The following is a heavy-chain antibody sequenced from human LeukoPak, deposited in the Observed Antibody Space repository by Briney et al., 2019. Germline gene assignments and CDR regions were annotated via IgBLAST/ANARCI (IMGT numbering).Heavy chain of an antibody. CDR3: ARSGDGNWFDP. CDR1: GYTFNTFG. V-gene: IGHV1-18*01. D-gene: IGHD4-17*01. J-gene: IGHJ5*02. Sequence: ASVKVSCKASGYTFNTFGVAWVRQAPGQGREWMGWISGYNGDTDYAANLQGRVTLTTDTSTNTAYMELRSLRSDDAAVYYCARSGDGNWFDPWGQGTLVTVSS. CDR2: ISGYNGDT.